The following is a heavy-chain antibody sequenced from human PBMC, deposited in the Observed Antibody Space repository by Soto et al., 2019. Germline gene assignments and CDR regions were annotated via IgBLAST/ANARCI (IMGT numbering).Heavy chain of an antibody. J-gene: IGHJ4*02. CDR3: TSDTFGARDS. CDR2: IDPYDTGI. V-gene: IGHV3-74*01. CDR1: GFAFSSEW. Sequence: PGGSLRLSCAASGFAFSSEWMHWVRQAQGKGLVWVSRIDPYDTGITYADSVKGRFTISRDNAKNTLHLQMNSLKAEDTAVYYCTSDTFGARDSWGQGTLVTVSS. D-gene: IGHD2-15*01.